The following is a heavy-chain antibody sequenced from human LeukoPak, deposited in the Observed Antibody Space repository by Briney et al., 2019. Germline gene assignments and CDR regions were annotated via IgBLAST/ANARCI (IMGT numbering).Heavy chain of an antibody. CDR1: GFTFSSYA. CDR2: ISYDGSNK. Sequence: GGSLRLSCAASGFTFSSYAMHWVRQAPGKGLEWVAVISYDGSNKYYADSVKGRFTISRDNSKNTLYLQMNSLRAEDTAVYYCATCNGDCYSDHYFDAFDIWGQGTMVTVSS. V-gene: IGHV3-30*04. CDR3: ATCNGDCYSDHYFDAFDI. J-gene: IGHJ3*02. D-gene: IGHD2-21*02.